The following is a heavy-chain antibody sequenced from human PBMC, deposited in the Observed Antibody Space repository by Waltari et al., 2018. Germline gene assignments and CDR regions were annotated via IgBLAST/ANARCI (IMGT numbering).Heavy chain of an antibody. CDR2: IYYTGST. D-gene: IGHD2-21*02. J-gene: IGHJ5*02. CDR1: GGSSSGFY. CDR3: ARGGGGDWEWFDP. V-gene: IGHV4-59*01. Sequence: QVQLQESAPSLLKPSETLSLICTVSGGSSSGFYWSWVRQPPGKGLDWIGYIYYTGSTNFHPSLKSRVTMSVDTSKNQFSLKLSSVTAADTAFYYCARGGGGDWEWFDPWGQGTLVTVSS.